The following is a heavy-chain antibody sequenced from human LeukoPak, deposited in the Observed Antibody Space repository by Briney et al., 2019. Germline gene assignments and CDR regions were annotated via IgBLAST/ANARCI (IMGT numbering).Heavy chain of an antibody. CDR1: GGSISSSNW. J-gene: IGHJ4*02. D-gene: IGHD3-22*01. Sequence: SGTLSLTCAVSGGSISSSNWWSWVRQPPGKGLGWIGEIYHSGSTNYNPSLKSRVTISVDKSKNQFSLKLSSVTAADTAVYYCARRDSSGYYFKDMDYWGQGTLVTVSS. CDR3: ARRDSSGYYFKDMDY. V-gene: IGHV4-4*02. CDR2: IYHSGST.